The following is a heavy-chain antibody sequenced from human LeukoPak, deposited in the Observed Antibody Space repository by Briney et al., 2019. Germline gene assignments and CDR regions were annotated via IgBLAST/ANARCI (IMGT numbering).Heavy chain of an antibody. CDR3: ARDPALLYYYYGMDV. V-gene: IGHV3-7*01. CDR1: GFTFSSYW. Sequence: GGSLRLSCAASGFTFSSYWMTWVRQAPGKGLEWVANIKQDGSEKYYADSVKGRFTISRDNSKNTLYLQMNSLRAEDTAVYYCARDPALLYYYYGMDVWGQGTTVTVSS. D-gene: IGHD2-2*01. J-gene: IGHJ6*02. CDR2: IKQDGSEK.